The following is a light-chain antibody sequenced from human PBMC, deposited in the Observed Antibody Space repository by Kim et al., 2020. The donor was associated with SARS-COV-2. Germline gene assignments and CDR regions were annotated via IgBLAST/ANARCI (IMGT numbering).Light chain of an antibody. Sequence: SLSPGQRATLSCRASQSVRSYLAWYQQKPGQAPRLLIYDTYNRATGIPARFSGSGSGTDFTLTISSLDPEDFAVYYCQHRDSWPLTFGGGTKLEI. CDR3: QHRDSWPLT. CDR2: DTY. J-gene: IGKJ4*01. CDR1: QSVRSY. V-gene: IGKV3-11*01.